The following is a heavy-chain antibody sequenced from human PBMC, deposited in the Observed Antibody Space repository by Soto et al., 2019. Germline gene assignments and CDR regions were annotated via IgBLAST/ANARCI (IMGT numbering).Heavy chain of an antibody. D-gene: IGHD4-17*01. CDR1: GFIFSTYA. CDR3: AHPRGYGVFDAVDI. CDR2: ISNSGDSA. J-gene: IGHJ3*02. Sequence: GGSLRLYCSSSGFIFSTYAMNWVRQAPGKGLEWVSAISNSGDSAYYAESVRGRFTISRDNSINTLYLQMRSLRPEDTAVYYCAHPRGYGVFDAVDIWGQGTMVPVSS. V-gene: IGHV3-23*01.